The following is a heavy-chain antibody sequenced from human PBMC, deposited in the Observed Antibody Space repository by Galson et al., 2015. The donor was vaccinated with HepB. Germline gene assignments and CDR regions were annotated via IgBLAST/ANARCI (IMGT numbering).Heavy chain of an antibody. V-gene: IGHV3-48*01. D-gene: IGHD2/OR15-2a*01. J-gene: IGHJ4*02. CDR1: TFIFSTYS. CDR3: AKDLGSTRVTFDY. Sequence: SLRLSCAAPTFIFSTYSMNWVRQAPGKGLEWVSYISSSSSSSTTIYYADSVKGRFTISRDKSKNTLYLQMNSLRAEDTAVYYCAKDLGSTRVTFDYWGQGTLVTVSS. CDR2: ISSSSSSSTTI.